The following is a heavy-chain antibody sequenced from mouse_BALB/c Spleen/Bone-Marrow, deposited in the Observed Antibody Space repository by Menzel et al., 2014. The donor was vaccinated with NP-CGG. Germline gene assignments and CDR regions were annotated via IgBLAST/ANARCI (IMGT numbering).Heavy chain of an antibody. Sequence: VMLVESGAELVRPGVSVKISCKGSGYTFTDYAMHWVKQSHAKSLEWIGVISTYYGDASYNQKFKGKATMTVDKSSSTAYMELARLTSEDSAIYYCARDAMGYWGQGTSVTVSS. CDR3: ARDAMGY. V-gene: IGHV1S137*01. CDR1: GYTFTDYA. J-gene: IGHJ4*01. CDR2: ISTYYGDA.